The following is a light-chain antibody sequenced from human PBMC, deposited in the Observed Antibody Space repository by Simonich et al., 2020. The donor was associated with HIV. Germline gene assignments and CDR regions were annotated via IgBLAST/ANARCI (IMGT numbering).Light chain of an antibody. CDR3: QQSYSTPHT. V-gene: IGKV1-39*01. CDR1: QSISSY. CDR2: AAS. J-gene: IGKJ2*01. Sequence: DIQRTQSPSSLSASVGDRVTITCLASQSISSYLNWYQQKPGKAPKLLIYAASSLQSGVPSRFSGSGSGIDFILTISSLQPEDFATYYCQQSYSTPHTFGQGTKLVIK.